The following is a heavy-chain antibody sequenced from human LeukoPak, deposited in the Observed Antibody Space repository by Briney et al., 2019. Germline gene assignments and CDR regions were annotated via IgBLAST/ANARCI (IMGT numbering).Heavy chain of an antibody. J-gene: IGHJ4*02. Sequence: GGSLRLSCAASGFTFSSYSMNWVRQAPGKGLEWVSSISSSSSYIFYADSVKRRFTISIANAKNSLYLQMNSLRAEDTAVYYCARGEVVGTTTGVDYWGQGTLVTVSS. CDR3: ARGEVVGTTTGVDY. D-gene: IGHD1-26*01. CDR2: ISSSSSYI. V-gene: IGHV3-21*01. CDR1: GFTFSSYS.